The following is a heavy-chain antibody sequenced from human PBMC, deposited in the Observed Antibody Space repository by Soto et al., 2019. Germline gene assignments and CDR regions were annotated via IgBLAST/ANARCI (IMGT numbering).Heavy chain of an antibody. CDR2: IYYSGST. CDR3: ARVFPPGYYYDSSGYQTQSNWFDP. V-gene: IGHV4-61*01. J-gene: IGHJ5*02. Sequence: PSETLSLTCTVSGGSVSSGSYYWSWIRQPPGKGLEWIGYIYYSGSTNYNPSLKSRVTISVDTSKNQFSLKLSSVTAADTAVYYCARVFPPGYYYDSSGYQTQSNWFDPWGQGTLVTVSS. CDR1: GGSVSSGSYY. D-gene: IGHD3-22*01.